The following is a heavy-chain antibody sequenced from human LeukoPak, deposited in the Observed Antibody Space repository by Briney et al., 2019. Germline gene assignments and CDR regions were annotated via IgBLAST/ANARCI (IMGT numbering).Heavy chain of an antibody. CDR2: IKNNDDGGTT. J-gene: IGHJ4*02. CDR3: TALGSMYCSGSGCSTPFDY. Sequence: GGSLRLSCAASGFIFSNTYLTWVRQAPGKGLEWGGHIKNNDDGGTTDYGARVKGRFTISRDDSKPTVSLQMESLKAEDTAVYYCTALGSMYCSGSGCSTPFDYWGQGILVTVSS. CDR1: GFIFSNTY. D-gene: IGHD2-2*02. V-gene: IGHV3-15*01.